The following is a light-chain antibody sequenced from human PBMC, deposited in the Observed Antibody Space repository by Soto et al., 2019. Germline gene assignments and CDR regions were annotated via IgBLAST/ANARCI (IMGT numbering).Light chain of an antibody. CDR2: KAS. Sequence: DIQMTQSPSTLSASVGDRVTITCRASQNINTWLAWYQQTPGKAPKLLISKASSLESGVPSRFSGSGSGTEFTLIIDSLQPDDFATYYCQQYNSYSLFTFGPGTKVDI. CDR1: QNINTW. J-gene: IGKJ3*01. V-gene: IGKV1-5*03. CDR3: QQYNSYSLFT.